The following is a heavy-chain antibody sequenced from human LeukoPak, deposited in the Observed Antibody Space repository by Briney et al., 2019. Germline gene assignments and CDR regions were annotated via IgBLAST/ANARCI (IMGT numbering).Heavy chain of an antibody. CDR2: ISGSGGST. CDR3: ARVHRGDSSSWYVYYYGMDV. V-gene: IGHV3-23*01. D-gene: IGHD6-13*01. J-gene: IGHJ6*02. CDR1: GFTFSSYA. Sequence: GGSLRLSCAASGFTFSSYAMSWVRQAPGKGLEWVSAISGSGGSTYYADSVKGRFTISRDNSKNTLYLQMNSLRAEDTAVYYCARVHRGDSSSWYVYYYGMDVWGQGTTVTVSS.